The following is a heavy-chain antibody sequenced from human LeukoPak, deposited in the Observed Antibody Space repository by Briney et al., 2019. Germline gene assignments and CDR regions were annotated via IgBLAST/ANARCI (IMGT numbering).Heavy chain of an antibody. CDR1: GLTVATKY. V-gene: IGHV3-53*01. Sequence: GGSLRLSCEASGLTVATKYMNWLRQAPGKAVECVSILYSGDTTYYSDPVKGRFNVSRDSSKNTLSLHINRLRAEDTAVYYCARVGDHYHWYLDLWGRGALVTASS. CDR2: LYSGDTT. CDR3: ARVGDHYHWYLDL. D-gene: IGHD3-10*01. J-gene: IGHJ2*01.